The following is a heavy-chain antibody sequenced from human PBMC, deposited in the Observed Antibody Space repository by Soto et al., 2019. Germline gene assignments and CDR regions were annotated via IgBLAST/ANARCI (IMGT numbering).Heavy chain of an antibody. CDR3: ARAGGSTRDYYYGMDV. J-gene: IGHJ6*02. CDR1: GGSISSYY. D-gene: IGHD3-16*01. Sequence: PSEALSLTCTVSGGSISSYYWSWIRQPAGKGLEWIGRIYTSGSTNYNPTLKSRVTMSVDTSKNQFSLKLSSVTAADTAVYYCARAGGSTRDYYYGMDVWGQGTTVTVSS. CDR2: IYTSGST. V-gene: IGHV4-4*07.